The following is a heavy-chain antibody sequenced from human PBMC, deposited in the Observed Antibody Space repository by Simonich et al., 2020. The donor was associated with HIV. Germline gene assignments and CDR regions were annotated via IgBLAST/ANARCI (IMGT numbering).Heavy chain of an antibody. J-gene: IGHJ4*02. CDR1: VFTLSEHY. V-gene: IGHV3-11*04. D-gene: IGHD7-27*01. CDR3: ATHWGV. CDR2: INTSGRTI. Sequence: QLQLVESGGGLVKPGGSLRLSCAASVFTLSEHYMNWIRQSPGNGLVWVSVINTSGRTIYYADSVKGRVTISRDNAKNSLYRQMNSLRAEDTAIYYCATHWGVWGQGTLVTVSS.